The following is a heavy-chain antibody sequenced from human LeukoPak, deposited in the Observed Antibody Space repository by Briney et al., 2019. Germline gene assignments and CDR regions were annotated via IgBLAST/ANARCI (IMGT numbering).Heavy chain of an antibody. Sequence: ASVKVSFKASGYTFTSYGISWVRQAPGQGLEWMGWISAYNGNTNYAQKLQGRVTMTTDTSTSTAYMELRSLRSDDTAVYYCARDGPGIAVAVTYYYYYGMDVWGQGTTVTVSS. CDR2: ISAYNGNT. CDR3: ARDGPGIAVAVTYYYYYGMDV. J-gene: IGHJ6*02. D-gene: IGHD6-19*01. V-gene: IGHV1-18*01. CDR1: GYTFTSYG.